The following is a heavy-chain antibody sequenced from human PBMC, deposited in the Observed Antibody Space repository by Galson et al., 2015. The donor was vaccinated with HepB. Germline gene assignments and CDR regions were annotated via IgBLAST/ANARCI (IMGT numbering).Heavy chain of an antibody. J-gene: IGHJ5*02. CDR3: AKAAGWFDP. CDR2: ISGSGTTT. V-gene: IGHV3-11*01. CDR1: GFSFSDFY. Sequence: SGAEVKKPGESLRLSCAVSGFSFSDFYMTWIRQAPGKGLEWISYISGSGTTTYYADSLKGRFTVSRDNAKKSLYLQMNSLRAEDTAVYYCAKAAGWFDPLGQGTLVTVSS.